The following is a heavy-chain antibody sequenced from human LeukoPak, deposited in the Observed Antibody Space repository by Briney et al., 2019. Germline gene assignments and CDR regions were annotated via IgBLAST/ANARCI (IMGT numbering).Heavy chain of an antibody. CDR3: ARDGYNPTYYYYMDV. CDR1: GYNFTSYA. Sequence: GASLKVSCKASGYNFTSYAMNWVRQAPGQGLEWMGWINTNTGNPAYAQGFAGRLVFSVDTSVSTAYLQISSLKAGDTAVYYCARDGYNPTYYYYMDVWGKGTTVTVSS. V-gene: IGHV7-4-1*02. CDR2: INTNTGNP. J-gene: IGHJ6*03. D-gene: IGHD5-24*01.